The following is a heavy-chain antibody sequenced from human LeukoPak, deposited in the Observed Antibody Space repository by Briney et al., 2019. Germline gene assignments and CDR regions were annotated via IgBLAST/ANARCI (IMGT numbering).Heavy chain of an antibody. CDR2: INHSGST. J-gene: IGHJ4*02. D-gene: IGHD6-19*01. Sequence: SETLSLTCAVYGGSFSGYYWSWIRQPPGKGLEWIGEINHSGSTNYNPSLKSRVTISVDTSKNQFSLKLSSVTAADTAVYYCARGRAAGELDYWGQGTLVTVSS. V-gene: IGHV4-34*01. CDR1: GGSFSGYY. CDR3: ARGRAAGELDY.